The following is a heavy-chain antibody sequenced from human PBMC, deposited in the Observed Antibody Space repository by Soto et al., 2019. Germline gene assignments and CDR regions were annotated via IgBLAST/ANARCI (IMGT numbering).Heavy chain of an antibody. J-gene: IGHJ3*02. D-gene: IGHD5-18*01. CDR3: AREHSGFRACEI. CDR1: GGTFSSYA. CDR2: IIPIFGAA. V-gene: IGHV1-69*13. Sequence: SVKVSCKASGGTFSSYAISWVRQAPGQGLEWMGGIIPIFGAANYAQKFQGRVTITADESTSTAYMELSSLRSEDTAVYYCAREHSGFRACEIWGQGTMVTGS.